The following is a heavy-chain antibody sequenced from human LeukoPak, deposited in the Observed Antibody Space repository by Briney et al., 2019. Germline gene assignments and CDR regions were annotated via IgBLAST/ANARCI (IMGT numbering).Heavy chain of an antibody. J-gene: IGHJ6*02. CDR3: ARGRLAYCSGGSCYPFYYYYGMDV. D-gene: IGHD2-15*01. Sequence: SETLSLTCTVSGGSISSGGYYWSWIRQPPGKGLEWIGEISHSGSTNYNPSLKSQVTISVDTSKNQFSLKLSSVTTADTAVYYCARGRLAYCSGGSCYPFYYYYGMDVWGQGTTVTASS. CDR1: GGSISSGGYY. CDR2: ISHSGST. V-gene: IGHV4-39*07.